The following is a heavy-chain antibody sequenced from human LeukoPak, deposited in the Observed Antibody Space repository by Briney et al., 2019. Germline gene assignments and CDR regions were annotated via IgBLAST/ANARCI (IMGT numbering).Heavy chain of an antibody. CDR2: IYYSGST. Sequence: SETLSLTCTVSGGSISSSSYYWRWIRQPPGKGLEWIGSIYYSGSTYYNPSLKSRVTISVDTSKNQFSLKLSSVTAADTAVYYCARGGFYYDSSLDVWGQGTTVTVSS. V-gene: IGHV4-39*07. D-gene: IGHD3-22*01. J-gene: IGHJ6*02. CDR1: GGSISSSSYY. CDR3: ARGGFYYDSSLDV.